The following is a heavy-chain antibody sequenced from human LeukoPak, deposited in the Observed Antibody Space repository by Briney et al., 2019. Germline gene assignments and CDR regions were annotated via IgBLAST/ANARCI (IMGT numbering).Heavy chain of an antibody. V-gene: IGHV4-30-2*01. D-gene: IGHD1-14*01. CDR1: GGSISSGGYY. Sequence: SQTLSLTCTVSGGSISSGGYYWSWIRQPPGKGLEWIGYIYHSGSTYYNPSLKSRVTISVDRSKNQFSLKLSSVTAADTAVYYCARDRYNQGAFDIWGQGTMVTVSS. J-gene: IGHJ3*02. CDR2: IYHSGST. CDR3: ARDRYNQGAFDI.